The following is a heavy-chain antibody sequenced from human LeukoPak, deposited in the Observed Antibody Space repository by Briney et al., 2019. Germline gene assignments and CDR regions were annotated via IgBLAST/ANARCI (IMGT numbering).Heavy chain of an antibody. D-gene: IGHD3-10*01. V-gene: IGHV1-69*05. CDR3: ARDAPPGVRGVIRWFDP. J-gene: IGHJ5*02. CDR2: IIPIFDTT. CDR1: GGTFSSYA. Sequence: GASVKVSCKASGGTFSSYAISWVRQAPGQGLEWMGRIIPIFDTTNYAQNFQGRVRISTDESTSTAYMEVSSLRSEDTAVYYSARDAPPGVRGVIRWFDPWGQGTLVTVPS.